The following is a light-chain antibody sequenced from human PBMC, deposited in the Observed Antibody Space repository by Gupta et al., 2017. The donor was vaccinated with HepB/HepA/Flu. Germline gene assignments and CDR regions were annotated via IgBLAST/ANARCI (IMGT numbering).Light chain of an antibody. CDR1: QSLVHSDGNTY. J-gene: IGKJ2*04. V-gene: IGKV2-24*01. Sequence: DIVLTQTPLSSPVTLGQPASISCRSSQSLVHSDGNTYLSWLHQRPGQPPRLLIYKISNRLSGVPDRFSGSGAGTDFTLQISSVEAEDVGVYYCMQATQLCSFGQGTKLEIK. CDR2: KIS. CDR3: MQATQLCS.